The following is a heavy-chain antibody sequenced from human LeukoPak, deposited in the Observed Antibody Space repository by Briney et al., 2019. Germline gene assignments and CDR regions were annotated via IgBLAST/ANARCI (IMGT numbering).Heavy chain of an antibody. D-gene: IGHD3-22*01. CDR1: GFTFSSYG. Sequence: GGSLRLSCAASGFTFSSYGMHWVRQAPGKGLEWVAFIRYDGSNKYYADSVKGRFTVSRDNSKNTLYLQMNSLRAEDTAVYYCAKDFPSSGYYPDAFDIWGQGTMVTVSS. CDR3: AKDFPSSGYYPDAFDI. V-gene: IGHV3-30*02. CDR2: IRYDGSNK. J-gene: IGHJ3*02.